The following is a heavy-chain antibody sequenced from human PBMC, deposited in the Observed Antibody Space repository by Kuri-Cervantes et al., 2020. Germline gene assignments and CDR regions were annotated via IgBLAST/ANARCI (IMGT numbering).Heavy chain of an antibody. CDR3: ARDILAAAGTS. Sequence: GESLKISCAASQFTFSEHWISWVRQAPGKGLEWVANIKQDGSEKYYVDSVKGRFTISRDNAKNSLYLQMNSLRAEDTAVYYCARDILAAAGTSWGQGTLVTVSS. CDR1: QFTFSEHW. J-gene: IGHJ4*02. CDR2: IKQDGSEK. V-gene: IGHV3-7*01. D-gene: IGHD6-13*01.